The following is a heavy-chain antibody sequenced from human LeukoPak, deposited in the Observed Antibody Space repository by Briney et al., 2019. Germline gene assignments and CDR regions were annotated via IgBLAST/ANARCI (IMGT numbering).Heavy chain of an antibody. CDR2: ISSSSSYI. CDR3: ARDGYIGIVGATTLNP. J-gene: IGHJ5*02. V-gene: IGHV3-21*01. D-gene: IGHD1-26*01. CDR1: GFTFSSYS. Sequence: GGSLRLSCAASGFTFSSYSMNWVRQAPGKGLEWVSSISSSSSYIYYADSVKGRFTISRDNAKNSLYLQMNSLRAEDTAVYYCARDGYIGIVGATTLNPWGQGTLVTVSS.